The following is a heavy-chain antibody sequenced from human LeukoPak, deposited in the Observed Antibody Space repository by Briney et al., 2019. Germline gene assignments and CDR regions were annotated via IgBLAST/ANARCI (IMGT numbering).Heavy chain of an antibody. CDR2: IYYSGST. CDR1: GGSVSSGDYY. D-gene: IGHD6-13*01. CDR3: VSDSVAAAGAGYSSYGVDV. Sequence: PSETLSLTCTVSGGSVSSGDYYWCWIRQPPGKGLEWSGYIYYSGSTYYNTSHNSRITISVDTSKNPFSLKLRSVTAAATAVYSCVSDSVAAAGAGYSSYGVDVWGQGTTVTVSS. J-gene: IGHJ6*02. V-gene: IGHV4-30-4*01.